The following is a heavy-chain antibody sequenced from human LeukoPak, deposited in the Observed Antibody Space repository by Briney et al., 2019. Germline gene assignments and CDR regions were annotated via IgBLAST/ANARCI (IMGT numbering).Heavy chain of an antibody. CDR3: AREKYGGSNDY. V-gene: IGHV4-59*01. D-gene: IGHD1-26*01. Sequence: SETLSLTCAVSSDSISGYYWSWIRQPPGKGLEWSGYIYYSGSTKYNPSLKSRVTISVDTSKNQFSLRLSPVTAADTAMYYCAREKYGGSNDYWGQGTLVTVSS. CDR1: SDSISGYY. J-gene: IGHJ4*02. CDR2: IYYSGST.